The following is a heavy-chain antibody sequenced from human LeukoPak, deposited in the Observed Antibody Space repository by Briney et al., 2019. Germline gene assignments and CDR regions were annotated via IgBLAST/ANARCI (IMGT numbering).Heavy chain of an antibody. Sequence: GGSLRLSCAVSGFTFSDHYMSWIRQAPGKGLEWVSHISGGGSIIYYADSVKGRFTISRDNAKNSLYLQMNSLRAEDTAVYYCARGGGRNSLGYWGQGTLVTVSS. J-gene: IGHJ4*02. CDR2: ISGGGSII. CDR1: GFTFSDHY. V-gene: IGHV3-11*01. CDR3: ARGGGRNSLGY. D-gene: IGHD1-26*01.